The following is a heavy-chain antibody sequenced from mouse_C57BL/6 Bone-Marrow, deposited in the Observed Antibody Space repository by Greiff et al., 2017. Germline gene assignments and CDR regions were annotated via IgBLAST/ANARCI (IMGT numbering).Heavy chain of an antibody. CDR1: GFTFSDFY. Sequence: DVMLVESGGGLVQSGRSLRLSCATSGFTFSDFYMEWVRQAPGKGLEWIAASRNKANDYTTEYSASVKGRFIVSRDTSQSILYLQMNALRAEDTAIYYCARDATDPYAMDYWGQGTSVTVSS. CDR2: SRNKANDYTT. V-gene: IGHV7-1*01. CDR3: ARDATDPYAMDY. J-gene: IGHJ4*01.